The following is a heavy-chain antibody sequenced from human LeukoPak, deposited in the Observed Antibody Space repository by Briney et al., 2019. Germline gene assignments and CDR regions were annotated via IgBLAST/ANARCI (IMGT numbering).Heavy chain of an antibody. D-gene: IGHD2-2*01. Sequence: SETLSLTCTVSGYSISSGYYWGWIRQPPGKGLEWIGSIYHSGSTYYNPSLKSRVTISVDTSKNQFSLKLSSVTAADTAVYYCAVNIVVVPAASFDYWGQGTLVTVSS. J-gene: IGHJ4*02. V-gene: IGHV4-38-2*02. CDR2: IYHSGST. CDR3: AVNIVVVPAASFDY. CDR1: GYSISSGYY.